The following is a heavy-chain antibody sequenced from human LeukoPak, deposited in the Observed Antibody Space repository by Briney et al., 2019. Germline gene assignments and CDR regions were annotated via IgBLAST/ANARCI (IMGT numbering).Heavy chain of an antibody. V-gene: IGHV3-73*01. J-gene: IGHJ4*02. D-gene: IGHD3-16*01. CDR1: GFTFSSYS. Sequence: GGSLRLSCAASGFTFSSYSLNWVRQAPGKGLEWVGRIRSKANSYATAYAASVKGRFTISRDDSKNTAYLQMNSLKTEDTAVYYCTSHMITFGGATGWVSNDYWGQGTLVTVSS. CDR3: TSHMITFGGATGWVSNDY. CDR2: IRSKANSYAT.